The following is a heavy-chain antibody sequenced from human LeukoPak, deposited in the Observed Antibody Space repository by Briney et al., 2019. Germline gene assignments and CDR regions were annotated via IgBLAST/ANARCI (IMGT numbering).Heavy chain of an antibody. J-gene: IGHJ3*02. D-gene: IGHD4-17*01. CDR3: ARGFSAVTTRADAFDI. Sequence: GGSLRLSCAASGFTFSSYSMNWVRQAPGKGLEWVSSISSGSSYIYYADSVKGRFTISRDNAKNSLYLQMNSLRAEDTAVYYCARGFSAVTTRADAFDIWGQGTMVTVSS. CDR2: ISSGSSYI. V-gene: IGHV3-21*01. CDR1: GFTFSSYS.